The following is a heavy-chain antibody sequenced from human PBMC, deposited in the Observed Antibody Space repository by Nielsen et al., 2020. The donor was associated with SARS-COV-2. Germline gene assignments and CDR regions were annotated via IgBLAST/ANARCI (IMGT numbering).Heavy chain of an antibody. D-gene: IGHD1-26*01. CDR3: ARSAVGFTNYFYYRLDV. J-gene: IGHJ6*02. CDR1: GFSFSNSW. V-gene: IGHV5-51*01. Sequence: GESLKISCGGSGFSFSNSWVAWVRQMPGKGLEYIGVIYAGDSDTKYSPSFQGQVTMSADKSINTAYLQWNSLKASDTAMYFCARSAVGFTNYFYYRLDVWGQGTTVTVSS. CDR2: IYAGDSDT.